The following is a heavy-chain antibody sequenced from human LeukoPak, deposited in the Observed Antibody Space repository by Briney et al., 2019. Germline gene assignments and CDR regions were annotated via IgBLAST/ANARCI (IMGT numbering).Heavy chain of an antibody. V-gene: IGHV3-53*01. Sequence: PGGSLRLSCAVSGFTVSGNYMSWVRQAPGKGLEWVSLIYSGGTTYYADSVKGRFTISRDNAKNSLYLQMNSLRAEDTAVYYCARDSGYAYWGQGTLVTVSS. J-gene: IGHJ4*02. D-gene: IGHD5-12*01. CDR1: GFTVSGNY. CDR2: IYSGGTT. CDR3: ARDSGYAY.